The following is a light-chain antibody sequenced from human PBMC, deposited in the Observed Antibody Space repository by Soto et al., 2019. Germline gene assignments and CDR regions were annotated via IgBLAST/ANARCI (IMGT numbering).Light chain of an antibody. CDR2: GAS. Sequence: EIVLTQSPGTLSLSPWERATLSCRASQSVSSNNLAWYQQRPGQAPRVVIYGASTRATGIPARFSGSGTGTVFTLTIGGLEPEDFAFYYCQQRTNWPPWTFGQGTKVDIK. CDR1: QSVSSN. CDR3: QQRTNWPPWT. V-gene: IGKV3D-20*02. J-gene: IGKJ1*01.